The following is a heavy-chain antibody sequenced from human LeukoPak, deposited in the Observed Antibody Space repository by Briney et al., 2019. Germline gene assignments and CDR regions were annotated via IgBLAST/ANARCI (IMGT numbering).Heavy chain of an antibody. D-gene: IGHD6-13*01. Sequence: GGSLRLSCAASGFTFSNAWMSWVRQAPGKGLEWVGRIKSKTDGGTTDYAAPVKGRFTISRDDSKNTLYLQMNSLKTEDTAVYYCTTGYPARSSSWYPDYFDYWGQGTLVTVSS. CDR2: IKSKTDGGTT. CDR3: TTGYPARSSSWYPDYFDY. CDR1: GFTFSNAW. V-gene: IGHV3-15*01. J-gene: IGHJ4*02.